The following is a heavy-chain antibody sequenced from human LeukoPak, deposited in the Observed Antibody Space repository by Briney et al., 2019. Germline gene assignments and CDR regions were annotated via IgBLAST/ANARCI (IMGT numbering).Heavy chain of an antibody. CDR1: GYTFTDYY. Sequence: GASVKVSCKASGYTFTDYYIHWMWQASGQGLEWMGWINPKSGGTDYAQKFQGGVTMTKDTSISTVYMELRGLGPEDTALYYCAKVSKLGCSGGTCYSAFDYWGQGTLVTVSS. CDR2: INPKSGGT. D-gene: IGHD2-15*01. J-gene: IGHJ4*02. CDR3: AKVSKLGCSGGTCYSAFDY. V-gene: IGHV1-2*02.